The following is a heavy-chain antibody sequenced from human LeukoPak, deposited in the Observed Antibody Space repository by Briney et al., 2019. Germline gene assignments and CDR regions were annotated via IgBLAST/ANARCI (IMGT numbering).Heavy chain of an antibody. D-gene: IGHD1-26*01. CDR3: AFGATTPNFDY. J-gene: IGHJ4*02. Sequence: SETLSLTCTVSGGSISSSSYYWGWIRQPPGKGLEWIGSIYYSGSTYYNPSLKSRVTISVDTSKNQFSLKLSSVTAADTAVYYCAFGATTPNFDYWGQGTLVTVSS. V-gene: IGHV4-39*07. CDR1: GGSISSSSYY. CDR2: IYYSGST.